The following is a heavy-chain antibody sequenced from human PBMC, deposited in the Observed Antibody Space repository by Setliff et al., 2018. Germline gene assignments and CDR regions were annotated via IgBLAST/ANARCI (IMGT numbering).Heavy chain of an antibody. J-gene: IGHJ4*02. V-gene: IGHV4-59*01. D-gene: IGHD3-22*01. CDR1: GGSISTYY. Sequence: PSETLSLTCTVSGGSISTYYWSWIRQTPVKGLEWIGYVYYSGTTNYNPLFKSRVTISVDRPKNQFSLKLSSVTAADTGVYYCARDSALHSYHYDSSGHLDYWGQGALVTVSS. CDR2: VYYSGTT. CDR3: ARDSALHSYHYDSSGHLDY.